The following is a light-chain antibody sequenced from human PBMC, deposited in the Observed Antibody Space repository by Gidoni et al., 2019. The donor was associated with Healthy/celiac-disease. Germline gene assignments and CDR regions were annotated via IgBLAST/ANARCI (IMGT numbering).Light chain of an antibody. J-gene: IGKJ1*01. CDR2: DAS. V-gene: IGKV3-11*01. Sequence: EIVLTQSPATLSLSPGERATLSCRASQSVSSYLAWYQQKPGQAPRLLIYDASNRATGIPARFSGSVSGTDFTLTISSLEPEDFAVYYCQQRSNWPRTFXQXTKVEIK. CDR1: QSVSSY. CDR3: QQRSNWPRT.